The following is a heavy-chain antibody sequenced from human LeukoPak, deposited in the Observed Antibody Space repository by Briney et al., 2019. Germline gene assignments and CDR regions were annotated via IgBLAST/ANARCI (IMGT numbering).Heavy chain of an antibody. D-gene: IGHD3-3*01. V-gene: IGHV3-7*03. CDR3: ARDQYDTWSRRGNFDS. CDR1: GFTFGKYW. J-gene: IGHJ4*02. CDR2: IKLDGSEK. Sequence: QTGGSLRLSCVAPGFTFGKYWMSWVRQAPGKGLEWVANIKLDGSEKNYVDSVKGRFTISRDNTKNSLYLQMNSLRVEDTAVFYCARDQYDTWSRRGNFDSWGQGTLVIVSS.